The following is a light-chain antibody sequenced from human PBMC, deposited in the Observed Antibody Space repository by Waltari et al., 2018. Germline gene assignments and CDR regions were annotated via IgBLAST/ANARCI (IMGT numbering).Light chain of an antibody. CDR2: WAS. V-gene: IGKV4-1*01. CDR3: QQYYGVPLT. J-gene: IGKJ4*01. CDR1: QSVLYSANNKDY. Sequence: DIVMTQSPDFLAVSLAERATINCSSSQSVLYSANNKDYLAWYQQKPGQPPKLLIYWASTRESGVPDRFSGSGSGTDFTLTISSLQAEDVAVYYCQQYYGVPLTFGGGTKVEIK.